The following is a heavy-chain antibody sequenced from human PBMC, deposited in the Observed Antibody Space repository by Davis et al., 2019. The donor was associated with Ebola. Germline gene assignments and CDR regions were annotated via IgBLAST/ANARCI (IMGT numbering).Heavy chain of an antibody. D-gene: IGHD4-17*01. CDR1: GYTFTSYG. J-gene: IGHJ4*02. CDR2: ISAYNGNT. CDR3: AREVYGDYDGSVFDH. Sequence: ASVQVSCKASGYTFTSYGISWVRQAPGQGLEWMGWISAYNGNTNYAQKLQGRVTMTTDTSTSTAYMELSSLRSEDTAVYYCAREVYGDYDGSVFDHWGQGTLVTVSS. V-gene: IGHV1-18*01.